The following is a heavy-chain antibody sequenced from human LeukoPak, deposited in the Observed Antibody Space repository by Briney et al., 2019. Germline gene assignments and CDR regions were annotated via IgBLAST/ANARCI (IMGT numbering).Heavy chain of an antibody. CDR2: ISKSGNGI. Sequence: GGSLRLSCTTSGFTFIDYYMSWIRQAPGKGLEWVSYISKSGNGIYYADSVKGQFTISRDNVKNSLYLQMTSLRAEDTAFYYCARGTGYCTGASCPGFDSWGQGTLVTVSS. V-gene: IGHV3-11*01. CDR1: GFTFIDYY. D-gene: IGHD2-8*02. J-gene: IGHJ4*02. CDR3: ARGTGYCTGASCPGFDS.